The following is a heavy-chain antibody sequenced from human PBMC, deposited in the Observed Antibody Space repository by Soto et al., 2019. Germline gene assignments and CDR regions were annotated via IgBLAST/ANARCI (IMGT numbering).Heavy chain of an antibody. CDR1: GYTFTSYG. J-gene: IGHJ4*02. CDR2: INPYNGNT. CDR3: ARDWFGIDY. D-gene: IGHD3-16*01. V-gene: IGHV1-18*01. Sequence: QVQLVQSGAEVKKPGASVKVSCKASGYTFTSYGISGVRQAPGQGLEWMGWINPYNGNTNYAQKLQGRVTMTTDTSTHTAYMELRRRRSDDTAVYFCARDWFGIDYWGQGTLVTVSS.